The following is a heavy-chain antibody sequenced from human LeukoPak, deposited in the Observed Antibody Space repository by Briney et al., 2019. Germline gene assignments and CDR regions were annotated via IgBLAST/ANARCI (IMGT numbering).Heavy chain of an antibody. J-gene: IGHJ5*02. V-gene: IGHV3-7*01. Sequence: GGSLRLSCAASGFTFSDYWMSWVRQAPGKGLEWVANIKQDGSEKYYVDSVKGRFTISRDNAKKSLYLQMSSLRAEDTDVYYCARELVSWFDPWGQGTLVTVSS. CDR2: IKQDGSEK. CDR3: ARELVSWFDP. CDR1: GFTFSDYW.